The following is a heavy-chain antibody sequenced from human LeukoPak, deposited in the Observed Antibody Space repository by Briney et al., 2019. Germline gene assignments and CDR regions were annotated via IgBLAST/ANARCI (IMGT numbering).Heavy chain of an antibody. CDR3: ARGVRPYYDFWSGYSWFDP. V-gene: IGHV1-69*05. J-gene: IGHJ5*02. CDR2: IIPIFGTA. D-gene: IGHD3-3*01. Sequence: GASVKVSCKASGGTFSSYAISWVRQAPGQGLEWMGGIIPIFGTANYAQKFQGRVTITTDESTSTAYMELSSLRPEDTAVYYCARGVRPYYDFWSGYSWFDPWGQGTLVTVSS. CDR1: GGTFSSYA.